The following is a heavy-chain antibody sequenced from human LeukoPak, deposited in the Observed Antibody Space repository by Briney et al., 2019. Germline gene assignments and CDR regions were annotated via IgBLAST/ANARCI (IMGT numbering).Heavy chain of an antibody. J-gene: IGHJ4*02. CDR1: GYIFTNYW. CDR2: IYPGASDT. CDR3: ATVYGGVNFDF. D-gene: IGHD3-16*01. Sequence: GEALKISCKGSGYIFTNYWIGWVRQMPGKGLEWMGIIYPGASDTRYSPSFQGQVTISADKSISTAYLHWSSLKASDTAMYYCATVYGGVNFDFWGQGTLVTVSS. V-gene: IGHV5-51*01.